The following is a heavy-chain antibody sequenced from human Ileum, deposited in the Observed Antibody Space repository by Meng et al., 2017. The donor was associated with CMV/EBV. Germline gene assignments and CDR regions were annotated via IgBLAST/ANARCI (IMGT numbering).Heavy chain of an antibody. CDR2: ISTGGDNT. CDR3: ARDIYGSGSYYNIYYYYGMDV. Sequence: GGSLRLSCATSGFTFSNYAMNWVRQPPGRGLEWVSGISTGGDNTNYVDSVKGRFTISRDNSKNTLYLQMNSLRAEDTAVYYCARDIYGSGSYYNIYYYYGMDVWGQGTTVTVSS. V-gene: IGHV3-23*01. CDR1: GFTFSNYA. J-gene: IGHJ6*02. D-gene: IGHD3-10*01.